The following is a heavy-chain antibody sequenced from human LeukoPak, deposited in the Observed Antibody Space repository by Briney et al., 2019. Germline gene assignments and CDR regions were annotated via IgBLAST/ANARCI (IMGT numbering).Heavy chain of an antibody. CDR1: GFTFSSYA. J-gene: IGHJ2*01. V-gene: IGHV3-64*01. CDR3: VRWIASGSGIYWYFDV. Sequence: GGSLRLSCAASGFTFSSYAMHWVRQAPGKGLEYVSAISSNGGSTYYANSVKGRFTISRDNSKNTLYLQMGSLRAEDMAVYYCVRWIASGSGIYWYFDVWGRGTLVTVSS. D-gene: IGHD1-26*01. CDR2: ISSNGGST.